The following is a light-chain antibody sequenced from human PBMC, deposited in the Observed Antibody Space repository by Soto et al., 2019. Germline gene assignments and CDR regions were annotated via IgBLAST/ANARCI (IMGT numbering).Light chain of an antibody. Sequence: QSALTQPPSASGSPGQSVTISCTGTSSDVGGYDYVSWYQQHPGKAPKLIIYEVTKRPSGVPDRFSGSKSGNTASLTVSGLQAEDEADYYCCSYAGSSTFHVVFGGGTKLTVL. CDR3: CSYAGSSTFHVV. CDR2: EVT. CDR1: SSDVGGYDY. V-gene: IGLV2-8*01. J-gene: IGLJ2*01.